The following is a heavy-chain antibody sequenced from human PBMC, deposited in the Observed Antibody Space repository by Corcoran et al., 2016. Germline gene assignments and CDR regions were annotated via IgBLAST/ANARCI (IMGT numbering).Heavy chain of an antibody. CDR1: GGSISSSSYY. CDR3: ARHHECEPSDY. Sequence: QLQLQESGPGLVKPSETLSLTCTVSGGSISSSSYYWGWIRQPPGKGLEWIGSIYYSGSTYYNPSLKSRVTISVDTSKNQFSLKLSSVTAADSAVYYCARHHECEPSDYWGQGTLVTVSS. CDR2: IYYSGST. D-gene: IGHD3-3*01. V-gene: IGHV4-39*01. J-gene: IGHJ4*02.